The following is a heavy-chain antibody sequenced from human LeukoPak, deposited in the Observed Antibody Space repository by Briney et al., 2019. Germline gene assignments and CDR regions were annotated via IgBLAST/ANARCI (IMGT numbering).Heavy chain of an antibody. V-gene: IGHV3-33*01. Sequence: GGSLRFSCAAYGFNFSSYGMHWVRQAPGKGLEWVTSIWFDGSNIHYADAVKGRVIISRDNSKSALYLQMNSLRAEDTAIYYCARDSLPMAVTGPFDHWGQGALVTVSS. CDR2: IWFDGSNI. D-gene: IGHD6-19*01. CDR1: GFNFSSYG. CDR3: ARDSLPMAVTGPFDH. J-gene: IGHJ4*02.